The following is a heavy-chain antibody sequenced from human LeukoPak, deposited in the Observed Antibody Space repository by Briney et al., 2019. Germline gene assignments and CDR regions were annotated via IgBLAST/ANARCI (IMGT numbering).Heavy chain of an antibody. CDR1: GGSISSYY. Sequence: SETLSLTCTVSGGSISSYYWSWIRQPAGKGLEWIGRIYTNGSTNCNPSLKSRVTISIDKSNNQFSLNLSSVTAADTAVYYCARVSYTSGAHHYYYYMDVWGKGTTVTVSS. V-gene: IGHV4-4*07. D-gene: IGHD6-19*01. CDR2: IYTNGST. CDR3: ARVSYTSGAHHYYYYMDV. J-gene: IGHJ6*03.